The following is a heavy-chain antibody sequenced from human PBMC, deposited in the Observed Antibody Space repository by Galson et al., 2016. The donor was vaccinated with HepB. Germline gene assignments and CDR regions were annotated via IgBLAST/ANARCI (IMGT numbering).Heavy chain of an antibody. D-gene: IGHD6-6*01. J-gene: IGHJ4*02. CDR3: ARDREYSSLFYFDY. CDR2: IMLDGSEV. Sequence: SLRLSCAASGFTFSNYWMSWVRQAPGKGMEWVANIMLDGSEVYYVDSVKGRFTISRDNARNFLYLQMNSLGAEDTAVYYCARDREYSSLFYFDYWGQGTLVTVSS. CDR1: GFTFSNYW. V-gene: IGHV3-7*01.